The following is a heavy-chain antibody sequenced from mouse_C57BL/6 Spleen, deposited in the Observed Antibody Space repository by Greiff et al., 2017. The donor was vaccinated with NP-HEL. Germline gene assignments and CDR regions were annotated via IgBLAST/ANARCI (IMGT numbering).Heavy chain of an antibody. D-gene: IGHD1-1*01. J-gene: IGHJ4*01. Sequence: QVQLKQPGAELVKPGASVKLSCKASGYTFTSYWMHWVKQRPGQGLEWIGMIHPNSGSTNYNEKFKSKATLTVDKSSSTAYMQLRSLTSEDSAVYYCARRGYGSSCAMDYWGQGTSVTVSS. CDR3: ARRGYGSSCAMDY. V-gene: IGHV1-64*01. CDR1: GYTFTSYW. CDR2: IHPNSGST.